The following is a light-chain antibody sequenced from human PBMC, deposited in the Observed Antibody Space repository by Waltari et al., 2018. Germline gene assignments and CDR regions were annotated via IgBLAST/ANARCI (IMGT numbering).Light chain of an antibody. CDR3: QQRSNWPPPT. CDR2: DAS. Sequence: EIVLTQSPATLSLSPGERATLSCRASQNINTYLAWYQQKPGQAPRLLTYDASSRATGTPARFSGSGSGTDFTLTISSLEPEDFAVYYCQQRSNWPPPTFGGGTKVDI. V-gene: IGKV3-11*01. CDR1: QNINTY. J-gene: IGKJ4*01.